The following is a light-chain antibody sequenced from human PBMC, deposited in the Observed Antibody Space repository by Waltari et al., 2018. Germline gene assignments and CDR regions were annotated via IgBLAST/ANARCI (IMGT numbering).Light chain of an antibody. J-gene: IGLJ1*01. CDR3: SSYTTSSPPGV. CDR1: DSYVGAYDF. V-gene: IGLV2-14*01. Sequence: QSALTQPASVSGSPGQSITIPCSGTDSYVGAYDFVSCYQQHPGKAPHLIIYEVSNRPLGISIRFSASKSSNTAFLTISGLQADDEAGYYCSSYTTSSPPGVIGTGTRVTVL. CDR2: EVS.